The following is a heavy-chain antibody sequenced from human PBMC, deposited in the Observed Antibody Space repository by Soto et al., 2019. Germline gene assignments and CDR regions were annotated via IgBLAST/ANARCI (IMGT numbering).Heavy chain of an antibody. CDR3: AAWGSGSNSLDR. CDR2: IHTGGLK. Sequence: EVQVVQSGGGLVQPGGSLRLSCAASGFSVASTYMTWVRQAPGRGLRWVSMIHTGGLKHFADFVKGRFSLSRDTSTNTLYLEMIRLRPDATAVYYCAAWGSGSNSLDRWGQGSLVTVSS. D-gene: IGHD7-27*01. V-gene: IGHV3-53*01. J-gene: IGHJ5*02. CDR1: GFSVASTY.